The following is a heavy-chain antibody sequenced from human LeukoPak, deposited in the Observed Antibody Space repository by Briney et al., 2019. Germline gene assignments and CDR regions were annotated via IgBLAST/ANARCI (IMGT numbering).Heavy chain of an antibody. CDR3: ARGNYYYMDV. V-gene: IGHV4-34*01. D-gene: IGHD3-10*01. CDR2: INHSGST. J-gene: IGHJ6*03. CDR1: GGSFSGYY. Sequence: SETLSLTCAVYGGSFSGYYWSWIRQPPGKGLEWIGEINHSGSTNYNPSLKSRVTISVDTSKNQFSLKLSSVTAADTAVYYCARGNYYYMDVWGKGTTVTVSS.